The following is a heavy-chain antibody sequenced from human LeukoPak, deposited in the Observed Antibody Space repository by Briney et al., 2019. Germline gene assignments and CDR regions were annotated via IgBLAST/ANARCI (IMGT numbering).Heavy chain of an antibody. CDR1: GYSFTSYW. CDR2: IYTGDSDT. D-gene: IGHD1-14*01. V-gene: IGHV5-51*01. CDR3: ARSPDALFDY. J-gene: IGHJ4*02. Sequence: GESLKISCRGSGYSFTSYWIGWVRQMPGEGLEGMGIIYTGDSDTRYSPSFQGQVTISADKSISTAYLQWSSLKASDTAMYYCARSPDALFDYWGQGTLVTVSS.